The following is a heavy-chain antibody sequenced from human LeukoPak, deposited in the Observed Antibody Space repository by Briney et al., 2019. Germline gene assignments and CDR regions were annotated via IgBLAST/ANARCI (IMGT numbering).Heavy chain of an antibody. CDR3: ARDGPVAGTNDY. D-gene: IGHD6-19*01. CDR1: GYTFTGYY. Sequence: ASVKVSCKASGYTFTGYYMHWVRQAPGQGLEWMGWINPNSGGTNYAQKFQGRVTMTRDASISTAYMELSRLRSDDTAVYYCARDGPVAGTNDYWGQGTLVTVSS. V-gene: IGHV1-2*02. CDR2: INPNSGGT. J-gene: IGHJ4*02.